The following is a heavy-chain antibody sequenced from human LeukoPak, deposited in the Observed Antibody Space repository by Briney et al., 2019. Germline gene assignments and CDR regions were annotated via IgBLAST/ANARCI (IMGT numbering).Heavy chain of an antibody. CDR1: GFTFSSYW. V-gene: IGHV3-7*01. J-gene: IGHJ4*02. D-gene: IGHD2/OR15-2a*01. CDR3: ARVVYFYLYYFDY. CDR2: IKQDGSEK. Sequence: GGSLRLSCAASGFTFSSYWMSWVRQAPGKGLEWVANIKQDGSEKYYVDSVKGRFTISRDNAKNSLYLQMNSLRAEDTAVYYCARVVYFYLYYFDYWGQGTLVTVSS.